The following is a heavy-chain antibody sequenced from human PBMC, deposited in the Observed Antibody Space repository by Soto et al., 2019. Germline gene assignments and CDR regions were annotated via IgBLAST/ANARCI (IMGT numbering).Heavy chain of an antibody. V-gene: IGHV1-2*02. CDR3: ARYWGAARDYYSYGMDV. J-gene: IGHJ6*02. Sequence: ASVKVSCKASGYTFTGYYMHWVRQAPGQGLEWMGWINPNSGGTNYAQKFQVRVTMTRDTSISTAYMELSRLRSDDTAVYYCARYWGAARDYYSYGMDVWGQGTTVTVSS. CDR1: GYTFTGYY. D-gene: IGHD6-6*01. CDR2: INPNSGGT.